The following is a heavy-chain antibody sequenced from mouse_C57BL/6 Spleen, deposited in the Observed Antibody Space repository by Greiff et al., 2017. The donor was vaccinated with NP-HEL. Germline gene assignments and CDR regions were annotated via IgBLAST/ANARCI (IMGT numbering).Heavy chain of an antibody. J-gene: IGHJ2*01. CDR1: GYSITSGYY. D-gene: IGHD1-1*01. V-gene: IGHV3-6*01. Sequence: EVQLVESGPGLVKPSQSLSLTCSVTGYSITSGYYWNWIRQFPGNKLEWMGYISYDGSNNYNPSLKNRISITRDTSKNQFFLKLNSVTTEDTATYYCARDPPYYYGSSYEGYWGQGTTLTVSS. CDR2: ISYDGSN. CDR3: ARDPPYYYGSSYEGY.